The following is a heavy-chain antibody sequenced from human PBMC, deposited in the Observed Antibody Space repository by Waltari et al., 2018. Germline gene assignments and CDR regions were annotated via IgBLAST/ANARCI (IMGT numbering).Heavy chain of an antibody. V-gene: IGHV3-48*03. CDR3: ARKNYRPGIAAAGFGGFDY. Sequence: EVQLVESGGGLVQPGGSLRLSCAASGFTFSSYEMNWVRQAPGKGLEWVSYISSSGSTIYYADSVKGRFTISRDNAKNSLYLQMNSLRAEDTAVYYCARKNYRPGIAAAGFGGFDYWGQGTLVTVSS. CDR2: ISSSGSTI. D-gene: IGHD6-13*01. J-gene: IGHJ4*02. CDR1: GFTFSSYE.